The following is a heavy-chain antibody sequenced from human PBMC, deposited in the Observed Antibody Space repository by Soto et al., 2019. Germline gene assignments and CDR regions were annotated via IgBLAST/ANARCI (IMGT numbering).Heavy chain of an antibody. CDR1: GFTFGDHY. J-gene: IGHJ4*01. CDR2: IRNKANSYTT. Sequence: VQLVESGGGLVQPGGSQRLSCAASGFTFGDHYMDWVRQAPGKGLEWVGRIRNKANSYTTDYAASVKGRFTISRDDSKDSLYLQMNSLKTEDTAIYYCARDSGKGAYFDYWGHGTLATVSS. D-gene: IGHD1-26*01. V-gene: IGHV3-72*01. CDR3: ARDSGKGAYFDY.